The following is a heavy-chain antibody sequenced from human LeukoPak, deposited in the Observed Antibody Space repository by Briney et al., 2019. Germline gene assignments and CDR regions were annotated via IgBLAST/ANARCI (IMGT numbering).Heavy chain of an antibody. D-gene: IGHD1-26*01. CDR2: IGRSGSTV. J-gene: IGHJ3*01. CDR1: GFTLTTST. V-gene: IGHV3-48*02. Sequence: PGGSLRLSCSASGFTLTTSTFNWVRQAPGRGLEWVSYIGRSGSTVRYADSVKGRFTISRDNAKTSVDLQMTSLRDDDTAIYYCAGGGTVDGFDLWGQGTLVSVSS. CDR3: AGGGTVDGFDL.